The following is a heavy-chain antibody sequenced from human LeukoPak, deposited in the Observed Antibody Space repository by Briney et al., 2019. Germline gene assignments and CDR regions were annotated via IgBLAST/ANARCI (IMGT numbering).Heavy chain of an antibody. Sequence: GGSLRLSCAASGFTFSRYGMHWVRQASGKGLEWVALISYDGSNKYYADSVKGRFTISRDNSNNTLYLQMNSLRAEDTAVYYCARDGLTDSSGYTVIDNWGQGTLVTVSS. CDR3: ARDGLTDSSGYTVIDN. CDR2: ISYDGSNK. V-gene: IGHV3-30*03. D-gene: IGHD3-22*01. J-gene: IGHJ4*02. CDR1: GFTFSRYG.